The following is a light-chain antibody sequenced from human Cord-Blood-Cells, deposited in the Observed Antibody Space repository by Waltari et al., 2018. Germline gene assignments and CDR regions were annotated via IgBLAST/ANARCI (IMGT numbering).Light chain of an antibody. CDR2: EVS. CDR3: SSYTSSSYV. Sequence: QSALTQPASVSGSPGQSITFSCPGTTSDVGGYNYVSWYQQHPGKAHKLLNYEVSKGHSGVSNRVSGYRSGNTASLTISGLQAEEEAEYCCSSYTSSSYVFGTGTKGTV. V-gene: IGLV2-14*01. J-gene: IGLJ1*01. CDR1: TSDVGGYNY.